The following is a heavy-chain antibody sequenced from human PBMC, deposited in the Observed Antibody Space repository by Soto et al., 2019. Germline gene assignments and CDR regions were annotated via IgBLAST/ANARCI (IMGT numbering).Heavy chain of an antibody. J-gene: IGHJ6*02. Sequence: GGSLRLSCAASGFTFSSYGMHWVRQAPGKGLEWVAVISYDGSNKYYADSVKGRFTISRDNSKNTLYLQMNSLRAEDTAVYYCAKGSGSWYDYYYYGMDVWGQGTTVTVSS. D-gene: IGHD2-15*01. CDR2: ISYDGSNK. CDR3: AKGSGSWYDYYYYGMDV. V-gene: IGHV3-30*18. CDR1: GFTFSSYG.